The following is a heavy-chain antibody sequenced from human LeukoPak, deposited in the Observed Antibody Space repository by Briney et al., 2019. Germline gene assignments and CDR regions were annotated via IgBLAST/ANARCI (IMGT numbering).Heavy chain of an antibody. Sequence: SGTLSLPCAVYGGAFRGYYWSWIRRPPRKGLEWIGEINHSGSTNYNPSLKSRVTISVDTSKNQFSLKLSSVTAADTAVYYCARVVIPVNYFDYWGQGTLVTVSS. V-gene: IGHV4-34*01. CDR3: ARVVIPVNYFDY. CDR2: INHSGST. J-gene: IGHJ4*02. D-gene: IGHD3-22*01. CDR1: GGAFRGYY.